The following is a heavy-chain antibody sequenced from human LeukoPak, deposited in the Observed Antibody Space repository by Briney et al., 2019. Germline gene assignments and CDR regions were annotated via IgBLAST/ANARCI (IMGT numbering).Heavy chain of an antibody. CDR3: ARRAGGYSHPYDY. CDR1: GFTVSSNS. D-gene: IGHD4-23*01. V-gene: IGHV3-53*01. CDR2: IYSDNT. Sequence: GGSLRLSCTVSGFTVSSNSMSWVRQAPGKGLEWVSFIYSDNTHYSDSVKGRFTISRDNSKNTLYLQMNSLRAEDTAVYYCARRAGGYSHPYDYWGQGVLVTVSS. J-gene: IGHJ4*02.